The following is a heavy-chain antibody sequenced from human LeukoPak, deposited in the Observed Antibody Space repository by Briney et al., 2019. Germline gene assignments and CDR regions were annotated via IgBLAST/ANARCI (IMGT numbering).Heavy chain of an antibody. CDR1: GFTFSSYA. CDR2: ISGSGGST. J-gene: IGHJ4*01. V-gene: IGHV3-23*01. D-gene: IGHD6-13*01. Sequence: PGGSLRLSCAASGFTFSSYAMSWVRQAPGKGLEWVSAISGSGGSTYYADSVKGRFTISRDNSKNTLYLQMNIQIAEDPAVHYCAKGRYRAAAGTSDFDSWGHGTLVTVSS. CDR3: AKGRYRAAAGTSDFDS.